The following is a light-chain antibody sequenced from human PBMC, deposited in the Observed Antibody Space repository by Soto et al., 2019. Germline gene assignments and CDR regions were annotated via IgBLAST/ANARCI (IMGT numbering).Light chain of an antibody. CDR3: SSYTSINSYV. CDR2: DVT. J-gene: IGLJ1*01. CDR1: SSDVGGYNY. V-gene: IGLV2-14*03. Sequence: QSVLTQPASVSGSPGQWTTISCTGTSSDVGGYNYVSWYQHHPGKAPKLMIYDVTNRPSGVSNRFSGSKSGNTASLTISGLQTEDEADYYCSSYTSINSYVFGTGTKVTVL.